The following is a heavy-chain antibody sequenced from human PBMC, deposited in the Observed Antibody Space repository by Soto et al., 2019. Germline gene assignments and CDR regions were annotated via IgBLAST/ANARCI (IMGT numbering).Heavy chain of an antibody. CDR1: GFTFSSYS. Sequence: EVQLVESGGGLVQPGGSLRLSCAASGFTFSSYSMNWVRQAPGKGLEWVSYISSSSSTIYYADSVKGRFTISRDNAKNSRYLQMNSLRDEDTAVYYCARAPGYSSGWPYYYYYGMDVWGQGTTVTVSS. D-gene: IGHD6-19*01. CDR2: ISSSSSTI. CDR3: ARAPGYSSGWPYYYYYGMDV. J-gene: IGHJ6*02. V-gene: IGHV3-48*02.